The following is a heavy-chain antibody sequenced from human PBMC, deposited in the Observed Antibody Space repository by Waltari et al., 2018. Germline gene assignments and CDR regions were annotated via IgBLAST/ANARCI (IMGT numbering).Heavy chain of an antibody. CDR1: GGTFSSYA. CDR2: IIPLCGTA. Sequence: QVQLVQSGAEVKKPGSSVKVSCKASGGTFSSYAISWVRQAPGQGLEWMGGIIPLCGTANYTQQFQGRVTITADESTSTAYMELSSLRSEDTAVYYCAREVQQWLVQGEFDYWGQGTLVTVSS. J-gene: IGHJ4*02. D-gene: IGHD6-19*01. CDR3: AREVQQWLVQGEFDY. V-gene: IGHV1-69*01.